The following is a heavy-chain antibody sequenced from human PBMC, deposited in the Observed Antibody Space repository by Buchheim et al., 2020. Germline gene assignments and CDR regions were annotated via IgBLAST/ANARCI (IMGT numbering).Heavy chain of an antibody. Sequence: QVQLQESGPGLVKPSETLSLTCAVSGYSISSGYYWAWIRQPPGKGLEWIGSIYHSGSTYYNPSLKSRVTISVDTSKNQFSLKLSSVTAADTAVYYCAGSMIRGYGYYYYGMDVWGQGTT. CDR3: AGSMIRGYGYYYYGMDV. CDR2: IYHSGST. J-gene: IGHJ6*02. D-gene: IGHD3-10*01. CDR1: GYSISSGYY. V-gene: IGHV4-38-2*01.